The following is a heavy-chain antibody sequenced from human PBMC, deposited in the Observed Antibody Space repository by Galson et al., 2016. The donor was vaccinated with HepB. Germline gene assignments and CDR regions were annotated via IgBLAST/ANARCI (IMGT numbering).Heavy chain of an antibody. CDR3: TTYFFYAMDV. Sequence: SLRLSCAASGFTFSNAWMSWVRQAPGKGLEWVGRIKSKTDGGGTTDYAAPVKGRLSISRDDSKDTLYLQINSLETEDTAVYYCTTYFFYAMDVWGQETTVTVSS. CDR1: GFTFSNAW. J-gene: IGHJ6*02. CDR2: IKSKTDGGGTT. V-gene: IGHV3-15*01.